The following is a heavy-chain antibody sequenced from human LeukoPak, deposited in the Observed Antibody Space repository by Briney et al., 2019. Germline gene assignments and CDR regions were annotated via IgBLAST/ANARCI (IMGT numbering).Heavy chain of an antibody. Sequence: PGGSLRLSCAASGFTFSSYAMHWVRQAPGKGLEWVAVISYDGSNKYYADSVKGRFTISRDNSKNTLYLQMNSLRAEDTAEYYCARDRAGTGRDYWGQGTLVTVSS. CDR2: ISYDGSNK. CDR3: ARDRAGTGRDY. CDR1: GFTFSSYA. D-gene: IGHD1-7*01. J-gene: IGHJ4*02. V-gene: IGHV3-30-3*01.